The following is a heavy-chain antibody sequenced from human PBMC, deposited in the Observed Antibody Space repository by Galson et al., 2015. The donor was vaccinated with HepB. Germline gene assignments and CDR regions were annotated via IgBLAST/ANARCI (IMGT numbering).Heavy chain of an antibody. Sequence: SLRLSCAASGFTVSTNFMNWVRQAPGKGLEWVSVIYSGGATYYADSVRGRFTISRDKSKNTLFLQMDSLRAEDTAVYYCARDLNAYGDFWGQGTLVTVSS. V-gene: IGHV3-66*01. D-gene: IGHD4-17*01. CDR3: ARDLNAYGDF. CDR1: GFTVSTNF. J-gene: IGHJ4*02. CDR2: IYSGGAT.